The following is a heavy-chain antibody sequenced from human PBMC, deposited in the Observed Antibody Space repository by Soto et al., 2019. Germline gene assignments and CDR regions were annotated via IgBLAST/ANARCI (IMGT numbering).Heavy chain of an antibody. CDR3: ARDLNYYFDY. CDR1: GGSISSYY. V-gene: IGHV4-59*01. Sequence: PSETMSVTCTVAGGSISSYYWSWIRQPPGKGLEWIGYIYYNGSTNYNPSLKSRVTISVDTSKNQFSLKLRSVTAADTAVYYCARDLNYYFDYWGQGTLVTVSS. D-gene: IGHD1-20*01. J-gene: IGHJ4*02. CDR2: IYYNGST.